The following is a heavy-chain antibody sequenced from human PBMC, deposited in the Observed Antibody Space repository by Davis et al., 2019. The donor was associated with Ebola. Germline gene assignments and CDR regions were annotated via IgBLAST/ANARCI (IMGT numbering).Heavy chain of an antibody. CDR1: GFTFISYA. D-gene: IGHD2-2*02. CDR3: AKDLGGYLSSTSCYTSDYYGMDV. Sequence: GGSLRLSCAASGFTFISYAMHWVRQAPGKGLEWVSAISGSGSSPYYADSAKGRFTISRDNSKNTPYLQMNSLRAEDTAVYYCAKDLGGYLSSTSCYTSDYYGMDVWGQGTTVTVSS. CDR2: ISGSGSSP. J-gene: IGHJ6*02. V-gene: IGHV3-23*01.